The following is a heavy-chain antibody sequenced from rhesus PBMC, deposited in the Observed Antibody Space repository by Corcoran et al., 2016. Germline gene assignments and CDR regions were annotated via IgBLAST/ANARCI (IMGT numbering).Heavy chain of an antibody. CDR2: ISSKAYGGTA. J-gene: IGHJ4*01. Sequence: EVQLVESGGGLVQPGGSLRLSGAASGGHLSNHYMYWVRQAPGKGLEWVGFISSKAYGGTAEYAASVKGRFTISRDDSKSIAYLQMNSLKTEDTAVYYCTRGSGSYLFDYWGQGVLVTVSS. CDR3: TRGSGSYLFDY. V-gene: IGHV3-184*01. D-gene: IGHD3-16*01. CDR1: GGHLSNHY.